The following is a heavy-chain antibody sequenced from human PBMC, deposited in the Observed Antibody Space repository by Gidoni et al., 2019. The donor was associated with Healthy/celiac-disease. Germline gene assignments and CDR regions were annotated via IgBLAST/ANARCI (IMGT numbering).Heavy chain of an antibody. D-gene: IGHD2-15*01. V-gene: IGHV3-30-3*01. J-gene: IGHJ4*02. CDR2: ISDDGSNK. CDR3: ARGGYCSGGSCYYFDY. CDR1: GFTFSSYA. Sequence: QVQLVESGGGVVQPGRSLSLSCAASGFTFSSYAMHWVRQAPGKGLEWVVVISDDGSNKYYADSVKGRFTISRDNSKNTLYLQMNSLRAEDTAVYYCARGGYCSGGSCYYFDYWGQGTLVTVSS.